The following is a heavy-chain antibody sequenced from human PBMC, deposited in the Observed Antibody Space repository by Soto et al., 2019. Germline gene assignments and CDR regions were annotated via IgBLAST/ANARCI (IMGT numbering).Heavy chain of an antibody. Sequence: QVQLVQSGAEVKKPGSSVKVSCKASGGTFSSYAISWVRQAPGQGLEWMGGIIPIFGTANYAQKFQGRVTITADESTSTAYMELSSLRSEDTAVYYCARGTKGYCSGGSCYSGVDYWGQGTLVTVSS. J-gene: IGHJ4*02. CDR2: IIPIFGTA. CDR1: GGTFSSYA. V-gene: IGHV1-69*01. D-gene: IGHD2-15*01. CDR3: ARGTKGYCSGGSCYSGVDY.